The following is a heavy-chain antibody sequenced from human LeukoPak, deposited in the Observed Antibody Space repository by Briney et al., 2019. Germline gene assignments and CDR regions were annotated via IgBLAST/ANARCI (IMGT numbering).Heavy chain of an antibody. CDR1: GGTFSSYA. J-gene: IGHJ6*03. D-gene: IGHD6-6*01. CDR3: ARDGYTKQLVLRGHMDV. V-gene: IGHV1-69*05. CDR2: IIPIFGTA. Sequence: SVKVSCKDSGGTFSSYAISWVRQAPGQGLEWMGGIIPIFGTANYAQKFQGRVTITTDESTSTAYMELSSLRSEDTAVYYCARDGYTKQLVLRGHMDVWGKGTTVTVSS.